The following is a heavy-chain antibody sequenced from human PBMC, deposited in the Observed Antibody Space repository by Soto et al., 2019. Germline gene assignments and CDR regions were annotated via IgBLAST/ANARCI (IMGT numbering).Heavy chain of an antibody. D-gene: IGHD3-10*01. CDR2: IIPIFGTA. V-gene: IGHV1-69*01. CDR3: ASELRITMVRGVSNGMDV. J-gene: IGHJ6*02. CDR1: GGTFSSYA. Sequence: QVQLVQSGAEVNKPGSSVKVSCKASGGTFSSYAISWVRQAPGQGLEWMGGIIPIFGTANYAQKFQGRVTITADESTSTAYMELSSLRSEDTAVYYCASELRITMVRGVSNGMDVWGQGTTVTVSS.